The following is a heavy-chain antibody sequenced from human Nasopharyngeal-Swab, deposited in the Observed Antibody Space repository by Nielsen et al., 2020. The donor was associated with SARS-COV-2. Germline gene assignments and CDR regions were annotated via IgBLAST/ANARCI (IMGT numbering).Heavy chain of an antibody. CDR1: GFSFSNFP. V-gene: IGHV3-21*01. CDR2: ISSSGSYM. D-gene: IGHD2-2*01. Sequence: GESLKISCAASGFSFSNFPMNWVRQAPGQGLEWVSSISSSGSYMYYTDSVKGRFTMSRDNAKNSLYLQMNSLRAEDTAVYYCASDSRYWGQGTLVTVSS. CDR3: ASDSRY. J-gene: IGHJ4*02.